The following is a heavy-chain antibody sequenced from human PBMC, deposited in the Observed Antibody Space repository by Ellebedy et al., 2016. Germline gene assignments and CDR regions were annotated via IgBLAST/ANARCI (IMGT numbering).Heavy chain of an antibody. CDR3: TSAVQYGAPFDY. Sequence: GGSLRLSXAVSGFTFSSAWMTWVRQAPGKGLEWVGRIKSKKDGGTTDYAAPVKGRFTISRDDSKHTVYLQMNSLKTDDTAVYYCTSAVQYGAPFDYWGQGTVVTVSS. J-gene: IGHJ4*02. CDR2: IKSKKDGGTT. CDR1: GFTFSSAW. D-gene: IGHD4/OR15-4a*01. V-gene: IGHV3-15*01.